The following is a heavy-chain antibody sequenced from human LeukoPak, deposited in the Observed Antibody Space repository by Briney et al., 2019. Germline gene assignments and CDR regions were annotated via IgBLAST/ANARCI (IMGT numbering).Heavy chain of an antibody. V-gene: IGHV1-18*01. CDR1: GGTFSSYA. D-gene: IGHD3-10*01. CDR3: ARDRSCSYYYGSGALDI. J-gene: IGHJ3*02. Sequence: ASVKVSCKASGGTFSSYAISWVRQAPGQGLEWMGWISAYNGNTNYAQKLQGRVTMTTDTSTSTAYMEVRSLRSDDTAVYYCARDRSCSYYYGSGALDIWGQGTMVTVSS. CDR2: ISAYNGNT.